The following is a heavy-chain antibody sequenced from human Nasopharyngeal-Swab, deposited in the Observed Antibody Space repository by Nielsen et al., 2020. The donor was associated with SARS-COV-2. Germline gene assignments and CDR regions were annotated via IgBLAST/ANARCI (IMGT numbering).Heavy chain of an antibody. CDR3: ARYCSTTSCPRGFDY. D-gene: IGHD2-2*01. CDR1: GFTFRSSL. J-gene: IGHJ4*02. Sequence: ESPHTSCAASGFTFRSSLWSWVRQAPGKGLKWVAHLKPSGEGQYYVDSVKGRFTISRDNSKNSLSLQMNSLRAEDTAIYYCARYCSTTSCPRGFDYWGQGTLVTVSS. CDR2: LKPSGEGQ. V-gene: IGHV3-7*01.